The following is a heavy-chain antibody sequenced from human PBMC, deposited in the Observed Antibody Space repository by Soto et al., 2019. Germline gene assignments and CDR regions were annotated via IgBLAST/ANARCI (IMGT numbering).Heavy chain of an antibody. J-gene: IGHJ5*02. CDR1: GGSINSSRSY. CDR2: IFYSGTT. Sequence: PSETLSLTCTLSGGSINSSRSYWGWIRQPPGKGLEWIGSIFYSGTTDYNPSLKSRATISIDRSKNQFSLTMNSVSASDTALYYCARYYCSSRSCENWFDPWGPGTLVTVSS. CDR3: ARYYCSSRSCENWFDP. D-gene: IGHD2-15*01. V-gene: IGHV4-39*01.